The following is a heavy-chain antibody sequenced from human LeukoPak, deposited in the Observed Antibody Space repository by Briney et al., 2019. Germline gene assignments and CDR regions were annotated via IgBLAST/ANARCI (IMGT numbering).Heavy chain of an antibody. CDR2: IYLSGST. V-gene: IGHV4-30-2*01. CDR3: ARRATGI. Sequence: SQTLSLTCTVSGGSISTGGYSWSWIRQPPGKGLEWIGYIYLSGSTYYNPSLKSRVTISVDRSKNQFSLKLNSVTAADTAVYYCARRATGIWGQGTMVTVSS. CDR1: GGSISTGGYS. J-gene: IGHJ3*02. D-gene: IGHD5-12*01.